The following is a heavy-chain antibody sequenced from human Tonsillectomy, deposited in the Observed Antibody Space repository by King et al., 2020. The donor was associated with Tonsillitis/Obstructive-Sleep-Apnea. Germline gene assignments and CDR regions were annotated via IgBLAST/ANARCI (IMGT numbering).Heavy chain of an antibody. J-gene: IGHJ6*03. CDR3: AREGDTTMVMRYYYYYMGV. D-gene: IGHD5-18*01. V-gene: IGHV3-48*03. CDR1: GFTFSSYE. Sequence: EVQLVESGGGLVQPGGSLRLSCAASGFTFSSYEMNWVRQAPGKGLEWLSYSSRSGSTIYYADSVKGRFTISRDTAKNSLYLQMNSRRADDTAVYYCAREGDTTMVMRYYYYYMGVWGKGTTVNVSS. CDR2: SSRSGSTI.